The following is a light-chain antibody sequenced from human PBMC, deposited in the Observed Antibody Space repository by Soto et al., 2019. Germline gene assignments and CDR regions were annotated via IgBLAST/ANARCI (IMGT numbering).Light chain of an antibody. J-gene: IGKJ1*01. CDR2: GAS. V-gene: IGKV3-20*01. Sequence: SVLTQSPGTLSLSPGERATLSCRASQSVSSSYLAWYQQKPGQAPRLLIYGASSRATGIPGRFSGSGSGPEFTMTISRLEPEDFAVYYCQQYGSSPWTFGQGNKVEIK. CDR3: QQYGSSPWT. CDR1: QSVSSSY.